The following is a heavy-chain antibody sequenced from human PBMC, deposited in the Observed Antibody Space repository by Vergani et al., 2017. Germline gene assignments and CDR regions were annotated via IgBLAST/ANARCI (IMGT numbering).Heavy chain of an antibody. CDR1: GFTFDDYA. V-gene: IGHV3-9*01. J-gene: IGHJ6*02. CDR2: ISWNSGSI. Sequence: EVQLVESGGGLVQPGRSLRLSCAASGFTFDDYAMHWVRQAPGKGLEWVSGISWNSGSIGYADSVKGRFTISRDNANNSLYLQMNSLRAEDKALYYCAKDKGSMVRDGMDVWGQGTTVTVSS. CDR3: AKDKGSMVRDGMDV. D-gene: IGHD3-10*01.